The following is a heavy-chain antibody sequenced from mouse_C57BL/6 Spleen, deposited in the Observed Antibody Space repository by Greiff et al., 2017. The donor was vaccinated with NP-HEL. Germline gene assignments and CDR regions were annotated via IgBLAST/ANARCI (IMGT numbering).Heavy chain of an antibody. V-gene: IGHV1-72*01. J-gene: IGHJ2*01. CDR3: ASAYDGYYFDY. D-gene: IGHD2-3*01. CDR1: GYTFTSYW. CDR2: IDPNSGGT. Sequence: QVQLQQPGAELVKPGASVKLSCKASGYTFTSYWMHWVKQRPGRGLEWIGRIDPNSGGTKYNEKFKSKATLTVDKPSSTACMQLSSLTSEDSAVCYCASAYDGYYFDYWGQGTALTVSS.